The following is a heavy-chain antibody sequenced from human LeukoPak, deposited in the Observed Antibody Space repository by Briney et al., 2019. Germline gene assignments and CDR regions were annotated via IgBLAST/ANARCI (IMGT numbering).Heavy chain of an antibody. CDR1: GDSLNTYY. J-gene: IGHJ5*02. CDR2: VASSGTS. CDR3: TGVVRGVVASNWFDP. V-gene: IGHV4-59*01. D-gene: IGHD2-15*01. Sequence: PSETLSHTCTVSGDSLNTYYWTWIRPTPGKELERIGFVASSGTSNYNPSLKSRVNLSIHTSKNQFYLALTSVTPAATALYYCTGVVRGVVASNWFDPWGQGTLVAVSS.